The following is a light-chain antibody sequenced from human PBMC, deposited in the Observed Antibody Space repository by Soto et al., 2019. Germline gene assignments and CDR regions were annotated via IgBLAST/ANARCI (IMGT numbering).Light chain of an antibody. CDR2: SAS. V-gene: IGKV1-12*01. CDR1: QGISRW. CDR3: QQAKSFPLT. Sequence: DIPMTQLPSSMSASVGDRVTITCRASQGISRWLAWYHQKPGKAPNLLIYSASTLHSGVPSRFSGSGSGTDFTLTISSLQPEDFGTYYCQQAKSFPLTFGPGTKVDMK. J-gene: IGKJ3*01.